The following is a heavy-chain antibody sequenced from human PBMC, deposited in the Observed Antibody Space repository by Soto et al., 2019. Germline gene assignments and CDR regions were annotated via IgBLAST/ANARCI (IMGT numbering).Heavy chain of an antibody. CDR1: GFTFSDYY. D-gene: IGHD6-19*01. CDR3: ARAVQWLVPILDY. V-gene: IGHV3-11*01. CDR2: ISSSGSTI. J-gene: IGHJ4*02. Sequence: GGSLRLSCAASGFTFSDYYMSWTRQAPGKGLEWVSYISSSGSTIYYADSVKGRFTISRDNAKNSLYLQMNSLRAEDTAVYYCARAVQWLVPILDYWGQGTLVTVSS.